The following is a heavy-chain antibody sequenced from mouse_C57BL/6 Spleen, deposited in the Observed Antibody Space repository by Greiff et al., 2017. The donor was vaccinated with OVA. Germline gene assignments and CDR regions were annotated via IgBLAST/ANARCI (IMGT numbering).Heavy chain of an antibody. CDR2: ISSGSSTI. Sequence: EVQLMESGGGLVKPGGSLKLSCAASGFTFSDYGMHWVRQAPEKGLEWVAYISSGSSTIYYADTVKGRFTISTDNAKITLFLQVTSLRSEDTAMYYCGRTRYFDVWGTGTTVTVSS. V-gene: IGHV5-17*01. CDR3: GRTRYFDV. CDR1: GFTFSDYG. J-gene: IGHJ1*03.